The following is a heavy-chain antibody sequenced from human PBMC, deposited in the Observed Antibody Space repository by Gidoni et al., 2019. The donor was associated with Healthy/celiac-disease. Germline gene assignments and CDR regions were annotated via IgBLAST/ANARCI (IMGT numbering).Heavy chain of an antibody. V-gene: IGHV4-59*01. Sequence: QVQLQESGPGLVKPSETLSLTCTVSGGSISSYYWSWIRQPPGKGLEWIGYIYYSGSTNYNPSLKSRVTISVDTSKNQFSLKLSSVTAADTAVYYCARVVGDPGTRNNYRVVVVAASPYWFDPWGQGTLVTVSS. CDR2: IYYSGST. CDR1: GGSISSYY. CDR3: ARVVGDPGTRNNYRVVVVAASPYWFDP. J-gene: IGHJ5*02. D-gene: IGHD2-15*01.